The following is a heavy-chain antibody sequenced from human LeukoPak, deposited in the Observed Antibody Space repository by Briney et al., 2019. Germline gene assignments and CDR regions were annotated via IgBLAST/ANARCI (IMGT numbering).Heavy chain of an antibody. CDR1: GYSFTSYW. V-gene: IGHV5-51*01. J-gene: IGHJ6*03. CDR3: ARLGGILQYHNYYMDV. CDR2: IYPGDSDT. Sequence: GESLKISCKGSGYSFTSYWIGWVRQMPGKGLEWMGIIYPGDSDTRYSPSFQGQVTISADKSISTAYLQWSSLKASDTAMYYCARLGGILQYHNYYMDVWGKGTTVTVSS. D-gene: IGHD4-11*01.